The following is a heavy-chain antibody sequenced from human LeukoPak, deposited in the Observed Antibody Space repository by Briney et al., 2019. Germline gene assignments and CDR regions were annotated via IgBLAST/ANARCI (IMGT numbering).Heavy chain of an antibody. CDR3: ARVYYYDSSGYYNLDY. CDR1: GGTFSSYA. Sequence: SVKVSCKASGGTFSSYAISWVRQAPGQGLEWMGGLIPIFGTANYAQKFQGRVTITADESTSTAYMELSSLRSEDTAVYYCARVYYYDSSGYYNLDYWGQGTLVTVSS. D-gene: IGHD3-22*01. V-gene: IGHV1-69*13. CDR2: LIPIFGTA. J-gene: IGHJ4*02.